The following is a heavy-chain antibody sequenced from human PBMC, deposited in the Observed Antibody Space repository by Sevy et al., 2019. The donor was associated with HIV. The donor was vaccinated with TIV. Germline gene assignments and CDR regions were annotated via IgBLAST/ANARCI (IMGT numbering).Heavy chain of an antibody. D-gene: IGHD3-3*01. CDR1: GFTFSNFV. V-gene: IGHV3-48*02. J-gene: IGHJ4*02. CDR3: AILTIFGVVTDFDY. CDR2: ISSRGSTI. Sequence: GGSLRLSCAASGFTFSNFVMNWVRQAPGKGLEWVSYISSRGSTIYYADSVKGRFTISRDNAKNSLFLQMNSLRDEDTAVYYCAILTIFGVVTDFDYWCQGTLVTVSS.